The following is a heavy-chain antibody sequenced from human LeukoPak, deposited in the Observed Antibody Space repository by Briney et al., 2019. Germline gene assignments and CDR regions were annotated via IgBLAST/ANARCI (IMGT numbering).Heavy chain of an antibody. CDR1: GSTFSSYS. Sequence: GGSLRLSCAASGSTFSSYSMNWVRQAPGKGLEWVSSISSSSSYIYYADSVKGRFTISRDNAKNSLYLQMNSLRAEDTAVYYCARKSYYDSSGYFCWGQGTLVTVSS. CDR2: ISSSSSYI. CDR3: ARKSYYDSSGYFC. D-gene: IGHD3-22*01. J-gene: IGHJ4*02. V-gene: IGHV3-21*01.